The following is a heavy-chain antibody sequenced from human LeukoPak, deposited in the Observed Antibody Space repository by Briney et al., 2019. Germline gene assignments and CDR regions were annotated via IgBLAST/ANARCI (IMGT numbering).Heavy chain of an antibody. CDR1: GGTFSSYA. D-gene: IGHD1-7*01. CDR2: IIPIFGTA. CDR3: ARSNYVGPPFDY. V-gene: IGHV1-69*13. J-gene: IGHJ4*02. Sequence: SVKVSCKASGGTFSSYAISWVRQAPGQGLEWMGGIIPIFGTANYAQKFQGRVTITADESTSTAYMGLSSLRSEDTAVYYCARSNYVGPPFDYWGQGTLVTVSS.